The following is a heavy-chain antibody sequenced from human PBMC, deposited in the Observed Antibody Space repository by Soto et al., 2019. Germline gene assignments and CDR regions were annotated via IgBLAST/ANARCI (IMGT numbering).Heavy chain of an antibody. J-gene: IGHJ4*02. CDR2: ISSTSSYI. D-gene: IGHD3-22*01. Sequence: EVQLVESGGGLVKPGGSLRLSCAASGFTFSTYSLHWVRQAPGKGLEWVSSISSTSSYIYYADSVKGQFTISRDNAKNSLYLQMNSLRAEDTAVYYCVRDVNYYDSSGYCDYWGQGTLVTVSS. V-gene: IGHV3-21*01. CDR1: GFTFSTYS. CDR3: VRDVNYYDSSGYCDY.